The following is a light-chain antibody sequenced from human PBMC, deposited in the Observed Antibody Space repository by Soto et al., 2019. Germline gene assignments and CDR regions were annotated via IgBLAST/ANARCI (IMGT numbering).Light chain of an antibody. CDR1: QSVSRD. CDR3: QHRHN. V-gene: IGKV3-11*01. J-gene: IGKJ3*01. Sequence: DIVLTQSPATLSLSPGERATLSRRASQSVSRDFAWYQQKPGQAPRLLIYDASNRATGIPARFSGSGSGTDFTLTINSLQPEDFAVYYCQHRHNFGPGTKVDFK. CDR2: DAS.